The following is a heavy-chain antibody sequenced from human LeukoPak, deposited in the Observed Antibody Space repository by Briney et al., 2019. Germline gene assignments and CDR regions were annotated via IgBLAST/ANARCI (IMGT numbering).Heavy chain of an antibody. Sequence: PGGSLRLSCAASGFTFSSYAMSWVRQAPGKGLEWVSAISGSGGSTYYADSVKGRFTISRDNSKNTLYLQMNSLRIEYTAVFYCAKAPDSSGSYYGMDVWGQGTTVTVSS. CDR3: AKAPDSSGSYYGMDV. CDR2: ISGSGGST. D-gene: IGHD3-22*01. V-gene: IGHV3-23*01. J-gene: IGHJ6*02. CDR1: GFTFSSYA.